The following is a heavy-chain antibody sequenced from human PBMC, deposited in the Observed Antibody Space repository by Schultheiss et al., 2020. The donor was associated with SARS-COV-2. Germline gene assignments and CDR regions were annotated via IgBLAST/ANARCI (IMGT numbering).Heavy chain of an antibody. CDR2: IYYSGST. V-gene: IGHV4-59*01. Sequence: SETLSLTCTVSGGSISSYYWSWIRQPPGKGLEWIGYIYYSGSTNYNPSLKSRVTISVDTSKNQFSLKLSSVTAADTAVYYCARSSRGLGFQIDFWGQGTLVTVSS. CDR1: GGSISSYY. J-gene: IGHJ4*02. D-gene: IGHD3-16*01. CDR3: ARSSRGLGFQIDF.